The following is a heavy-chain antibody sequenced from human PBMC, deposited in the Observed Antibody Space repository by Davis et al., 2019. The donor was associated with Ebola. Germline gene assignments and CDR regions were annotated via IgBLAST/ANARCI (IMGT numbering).Heavy chain of an antibody. CDR1: GYTFTNYY. Sequence: AASVKVSCKASGYTFTNYYMHWVRQAPGQGLEWMGMTKPNDGRTIYAQKFQGRVNVTRDTSTTTVYMDLSSLRSEDTALYYCTTPGGQDSGYDVFDIWGKGTMVTVSS. J-gene: IGHJ3*02. V-gene: IGHV1-46*03. CDR2: TKPNDGRT. CDR3: TTPGGQDSGYDVFDI. D-gene: IGHD5-12*01.